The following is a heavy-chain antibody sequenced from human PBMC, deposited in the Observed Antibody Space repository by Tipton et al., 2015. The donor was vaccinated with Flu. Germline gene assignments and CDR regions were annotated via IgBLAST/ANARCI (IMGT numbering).Heavy chain of an antibody. CDR3: AKDRGYSYGPTPGNY. Sequence: SLRLSCAASGFTFSSYAMSWVRQAPGKGLEWVSAISGSGGSTYYADSVKGRFTISRDNSKNTLYLQMNSLRAEDTAVYYCAKDRGYSYGPTPGNYWGQGTLVTVSS. D-gene: IGHD5-18*01. CDR1: GFTFSSYA. CDR2: ISGSGGST. J-gene: IGHJ4*02. V-gene: IGHV3-23*01.